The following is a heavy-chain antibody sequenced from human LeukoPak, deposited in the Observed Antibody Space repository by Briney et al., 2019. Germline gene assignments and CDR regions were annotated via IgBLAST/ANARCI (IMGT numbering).Heavy chain of an antibody. CDR1: GFTFSSYW. D-gene: IGHD1-26*01. J-gene: IGHJ4*02. CDR2: IKQDGSEK. V-gene: IGHV3-7*01. Sequence: GGSLRLSCAASGFTFSSYWMSWVRQPPGKGLEWVANIKQDGSEKYYVESVKGRFTISRDNAKNSLYLKMNSLRAEDTAVYYCARRSGSYSDDYWGQGTLVTVSS. CDR3: ARRSGSYSDDY.